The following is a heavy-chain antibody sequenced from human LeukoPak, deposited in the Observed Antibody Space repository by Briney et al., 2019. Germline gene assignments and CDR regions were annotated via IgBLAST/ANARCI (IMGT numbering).Heavy chain of an antibody. D-gene: IGHD1-14*01. Sequence: GGSLRLSCAASGFTFDDYAMHWVRQAPGKGLEWVSGISWNSGSIGYADSVKGRFTISRDNAKNSLYLQMNSLRAEDTAVYYCAKEESLGPAENPDFDYWGQGTLVTVSS. V-gene: IGHV3-9*01. J-gene: IGHJ4*02. CDR2: ISWNSGSI. CDR3: AKEESLGPAENPDFDY. CDR1: GFTFDDYA.